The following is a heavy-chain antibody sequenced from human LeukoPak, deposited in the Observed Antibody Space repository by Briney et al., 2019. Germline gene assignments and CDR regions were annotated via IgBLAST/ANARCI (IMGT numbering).Heavy chain of an antibody. CDR2: IYSGGSI. V-gene: IGHV3-53*01. D-gene: IGHD5-18*01. CDR1: GFTVSSNY. J-gene: IGHJ4*02. CDR3: ARAGWIQLWSYFDY. Sequence: PGGSLRLSCAASGFTVSSNYMSWVRQAPGKGLEWVSVIYSGGSIYYADSVKGRFTISRDNSKNTLYLQMNSLRAEDTAVYYCARAGWIQLWSYFDYWGQGTLVTVSS.